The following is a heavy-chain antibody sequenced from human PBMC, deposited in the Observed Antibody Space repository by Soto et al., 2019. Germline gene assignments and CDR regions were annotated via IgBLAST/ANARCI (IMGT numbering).Heavy chain of an antibody. J-gene: IGHJ5*02. CDR1: GGSISSGGYY. Sequence: QVQLQESGPGLVKPSQTLSLTCTVSGGSISSGGYYWSWIRQHPGKGLEWIGYIYYSGSTYYNPSIKSRVTISVDKSKNQFSLKLSSVTAADTAVYYCAREEGGGYDHRWFDPWGQGTLVTVSS. CDR2: IYYSGST. CDR3: AREEGGGYDHRWFDP. V-gene: IGHV4-31*03. D-gene: IGHD5-12*01.